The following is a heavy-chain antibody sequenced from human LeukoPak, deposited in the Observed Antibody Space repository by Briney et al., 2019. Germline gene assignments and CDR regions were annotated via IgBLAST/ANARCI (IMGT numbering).Heavy chain of an antibody. CDR3: AKGPGSVAVAATPGDY. Sequence: PGGSLRLSCAASGFTFSSYAMSWVRQAPGKGLEWVSAISGSGGSTYYADSVKGRFTISRDNSKNTLYLQMNSLRAEDTAVYYCAKGPGSVAVAATPGDYWGQGTLVTVSS. J-gene: IGHJ4*02. D-gene: IGHD2-15*01. CDR1: GFTFSSYA. V-gene: IGHV3-23*01. CDR2: ISGSGGST.